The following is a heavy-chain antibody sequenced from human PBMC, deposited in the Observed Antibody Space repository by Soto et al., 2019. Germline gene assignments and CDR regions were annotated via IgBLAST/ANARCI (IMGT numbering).Heavy chain of an antibody. V-gene: IGHV3-11*01. CDR3: ATGDWSRTNNFDT. CDR1: GFLFSHYY. Sequence: NLLESGGGLVKPGGSLRLSCEASGFLFSHYYMSWIRQGPEKRLELVAYISSNSTAFYYADSVKGRLTISKDDAKKSVDLQMTSVTSDDTAIYYCATGDWSRTNNFDTWGQGTLVIVSA. CDR2: ISSNSTAF. J-gene: IGHJ5*02. D-gene: IGHD2-2*01.